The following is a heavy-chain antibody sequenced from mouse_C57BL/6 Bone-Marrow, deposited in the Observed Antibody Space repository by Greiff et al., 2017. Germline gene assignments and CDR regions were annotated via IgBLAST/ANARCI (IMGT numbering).Heavy chain of an antibody. J-gene: IGHJ2*01. Sequence: LVESGAELARPGASVKLSCKASGYTFTSYGISWVQQRTGQGLEWIGEIYPRSGNTYYNEKFKGKATLTADKSSSTVYMELRSLTSEDSAVYFCASFDYYGSSYDYWGQGTTLTVSS. CDR1: GYTFTSYG. CDR2: IYPRSGNT. D-gene: IGHD1-1*01. V-gene: IGHV1-81*01. CDR3: ASFDYYGSSYDY.